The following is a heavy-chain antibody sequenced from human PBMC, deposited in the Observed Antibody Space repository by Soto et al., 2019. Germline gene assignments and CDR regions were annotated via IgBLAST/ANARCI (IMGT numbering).Heavy chain of an antibody. CDR3: ARGGPPYSSGRYDWFDP. CDR1: GGTFSSYA. J-gene: IGHJ5*02. Sequence: GASVKVSCKASGGTFSSYAISWVRQAPGQGLEWMGRIIPILGIANYTQKFQGRVTITADKSTSTAYMELSSLRSEDTAVYYCARGGPPYSSGRYDWFDPWGQGTLVTVSS. CDR2: IIPILGIA. V-gene: IGHV1-69*04. D-gene: IGHD6-19*01.